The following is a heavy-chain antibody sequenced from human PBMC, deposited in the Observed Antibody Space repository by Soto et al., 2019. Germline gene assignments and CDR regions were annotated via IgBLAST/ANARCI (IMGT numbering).Heavy chain of an antibody. J-gene: IGHJ4*02. CDR3: ARAVGDPLYYLDS. CDR2: TDYSGNT. CDR1: SDSISSYY. V-gene: IGHV4-59*08. D-gene: IGHD6-19*01. Sequence: QVQLQESGPGLVRPSETLSLTCTVSSDSISSYYWIWIRQSPGKGLEWIGYTDYSGNTNYNPSLKSRVTISGDTSKNQCSLRLSSVTAADTAVYYCARAVGDPLYYLDSWGQGPLVTVSS.